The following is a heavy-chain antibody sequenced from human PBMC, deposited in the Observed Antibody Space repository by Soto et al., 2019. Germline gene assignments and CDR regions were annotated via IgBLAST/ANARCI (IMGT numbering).Heavy chain of an antibody. Sequence: GESLKIPCQGSGYSFTSYWIGWVRQMPGKGLEWMGIIYPGDSDTRYSPSFQGQVTISAGKSISTAYLQWSSLKASDTAMYYCARHRYRSSWYGYNGFDPWGQGTLVTV. V-gene: IGHV5-51*01. CDR3: ARHRYRSSWYGYNGFDP. CDR1: GYSFTSYW. CDR2: IYPGDSDT. J-gene: IGHJ5*02. D-gene: IGHD6-13*01.